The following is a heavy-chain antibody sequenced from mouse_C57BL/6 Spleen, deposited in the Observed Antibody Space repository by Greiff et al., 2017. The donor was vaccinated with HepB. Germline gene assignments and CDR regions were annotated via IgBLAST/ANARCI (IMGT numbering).Heavy chain of an antibody. CDR2: INPSTGGT. Sequence: EVKLVESGPELVKPGASVKISCKASGYSFTGYYMNWVKQSPEKSLEWIGEINPSTGGTTYNQKFKAKATLTVDKSSSTAYMQLKSLTSEDSAVYYCARSIKDYFDYWGQGTTLTVSS. CDR1: GYSFTGYY. D-gene: IGHD2-4*01. CDR3: ARSIKDYFDY. J-gene: IGHJ2*01. V-gene: IGHV1-42*01.